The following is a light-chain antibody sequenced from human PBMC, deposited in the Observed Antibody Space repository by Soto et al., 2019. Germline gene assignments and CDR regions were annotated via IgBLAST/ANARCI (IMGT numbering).Light chain of an antibody. CDR1: EDITNY. Sequence: DVQMTQSPSSLSSSLGDRITITCKASEDITNYLHWYQQKPGKAPKLLIYDASNLETGVPSRFSGSGSGTDFSFTISSLKNEDIATYYCQQYDYMPYTFGQGTKVDIK. J-gene: IGKJ2*01. CDR3: QQYDYMPYT. V-gene: IGKV1-33*01. CDR2: DAS.